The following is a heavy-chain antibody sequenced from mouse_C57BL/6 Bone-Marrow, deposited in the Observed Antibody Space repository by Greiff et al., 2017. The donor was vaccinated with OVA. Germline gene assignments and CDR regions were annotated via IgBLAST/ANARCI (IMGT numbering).Heavy chain of an antibody. CDR2: IDPETGGT. V-gene: IGHV1-15*01. CDR3: TRWAVKYGYDGHAY. CDR1: GYTFTDYE. D-gene: IGHD2-2*01. J-gene: IGHJ3*01. Sequence: QVQLQQSGAELVRPGASVTLSCKASGYTFTDYEMHWVKQTPVHGLEWIGAIDPETGGTAYNQKLKGKAILTAEKSSSTAYMELRSLTAEDSAVYYCTRWAVKYGYDGHAYWGQGTLVTVSA.